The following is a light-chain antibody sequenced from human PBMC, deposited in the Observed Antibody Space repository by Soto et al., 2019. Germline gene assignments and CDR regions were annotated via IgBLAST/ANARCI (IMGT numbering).Light chain of an antibody. J-gene: IGKJ1*01. CDR1: QSVLYRSNNKNY. CDR3: KQYYSTPWT. CDR2: WAS. Sequence: DIAMTQSPDSLAVSLGERATINCKSSQSVLYRSNNKNYLAWYQQKPGQPPKLLIYWASTRESGVPDRFSGSGSGTDFTLAISSLQAEDVAVYYCKQYYSTPWTFGQGTKVEIK. V-gene: IGKV4-1*01.